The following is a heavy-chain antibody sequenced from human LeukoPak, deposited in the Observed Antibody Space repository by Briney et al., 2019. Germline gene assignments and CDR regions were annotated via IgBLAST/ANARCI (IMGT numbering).Heavy chain of an antibody. D-gene: IGHD2-15*01. Sequence: ASVKVSCKVSGYTLTELSMHWVRQAPGKGLEWMGGFDPEDGETIYAQKFQGRVTMTEDTSTDTAYMELSSLRSEDTAVYYCATAPPPGGSDYYYYMDVWGKGTTVTVSS. CDR1: GYTLTELS. V-gene: IGHV1-24*01. CDR2: FDPEDGET. CDR3: ATAPPPGGSDYYYYMDV. J-gene: IGHJ6*03.